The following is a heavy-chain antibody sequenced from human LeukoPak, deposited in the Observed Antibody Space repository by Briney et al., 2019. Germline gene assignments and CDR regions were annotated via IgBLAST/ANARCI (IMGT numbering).Heavy chain of an antibody. CDR1: GGSISSGSYY. J-gene: IGHJ4*02. CDR2: ISNSGTT. D-gene: IGHD1-7*01. CDR3: ARDHGPNWNYRGFFDY. Sequence: SETLSLTCTVSGGSISSGSYYWTWIRQPAGKGLEWIGRISNSGTTYYNPSLKSRVTISVDRSKNQFSLKLSSVTAADTAVYYCARDHGPNWNYRGFFDYWGQGTLVTVSS. V-gene: IGHV4-61*02.